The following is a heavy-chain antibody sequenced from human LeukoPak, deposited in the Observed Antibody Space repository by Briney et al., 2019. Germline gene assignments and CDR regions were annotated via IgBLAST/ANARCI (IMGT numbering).Heavy chain of an antibody. D-gene: IGHD3-9*01. J-gene: IGHJ4*02. CDR3: ARQYYDILTGYYTDYYFDY. Sequence: PGGSLRLSCAASGFTFSGNWMNWIRQPPGKGLEWIGSIYYSGSTYYNPSLKSRVTISVDTSKNQFSLKLSSVTAADTAVYYCARQYYDILTGYYTDYYFDYWGQGTLVTVSS. CDR2: IYYSGST. V-gene: IGHV4-39*01. CDR1: GFTFSGNW.